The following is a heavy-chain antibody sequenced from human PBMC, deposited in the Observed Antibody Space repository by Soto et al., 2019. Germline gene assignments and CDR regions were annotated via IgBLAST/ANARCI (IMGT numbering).Heavy chain of an antibody. D-gene: IGHD2-2*02. J-gene: IGHJ6*03. Sequence: PSETLSLTCTVSGGSISSSSYYWGWIRQPPGKGLEWIGSIYYSGSTYYNTSLKSRVTISVDTSKNQFSLKLSSVTAADTAVYYCATYTPTDYYYYMDVWGKGTTVTVSS. CDR2: IYYSGST. CDR1: GGSISSSSYY. CDR3: ATYTPTDYYYYMDV. V-gene: IGHV4-39*01.